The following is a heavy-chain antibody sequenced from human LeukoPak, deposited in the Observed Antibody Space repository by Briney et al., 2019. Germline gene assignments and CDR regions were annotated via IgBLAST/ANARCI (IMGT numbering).Heavy chain of an antibody. D-gene: IGHD5-18*01. Sequence: SQTLSLTCTVSGGSISSGDYYWSWIRQPPGKGLEWIGYIYYSGSTYYTPSLRGRVTISVDTSKNQFSLNLSSVTAVDTAVYYCARGYSLDYWGQGTLVTVSS. CDR1: GGSISSGDYY. V-gene: IGHV4-30-4*01. CDR2: IYYSGST. CDR3: ARGYSLDY. J-gene: IGHJ4*02.